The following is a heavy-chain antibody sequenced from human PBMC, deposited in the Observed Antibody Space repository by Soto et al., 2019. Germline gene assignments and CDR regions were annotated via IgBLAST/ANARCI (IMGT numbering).Heavy chain of an antibody. V-gene: IGHV5-51*01. CDR3: ARRDNAGGWYFDY. J-gene: IGHJ4*02. CDR2: IYPGDSDT. D-gene: IGHD6-19*01. Sequence: GESLKISCKGSGYSFTIYWIAWVRQMPGKGLEWMGIIYPGDSDTRYSPSFQGQVTFSADKSISTAYLQWSSLEASDTAMYYCARRDNAGGWYFDYWGQGTLVTVSS. CDR1: GYSFTIYW.